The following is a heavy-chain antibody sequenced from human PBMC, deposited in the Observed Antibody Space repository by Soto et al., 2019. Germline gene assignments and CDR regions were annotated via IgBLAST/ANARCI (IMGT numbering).Heavy chain of an antibody. CDR2: IKQDGSEK. CDR3: ARDPSIVLVPAATYYYYYYGMDV. J-gene: IGHJ6*02. Sequence: GGSVRLSCAASGFTFSSYWMSWVRQAPGKGLEWVANIKQDGSEKYYVDSVKGRFTISRDNAKNSLYLQMNSLRAEDTAVYYCARDPSIVLVPAATYYYYYYGMDVWGQGTTVTVS. D-gene: IGHD2-2*01. V-gene: IGHV3-7*01. CDR1: GFTFSSYW.